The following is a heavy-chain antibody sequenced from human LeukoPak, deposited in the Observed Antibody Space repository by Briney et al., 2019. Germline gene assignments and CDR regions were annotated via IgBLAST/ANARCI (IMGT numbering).Heavy chain of an antibody. CDR2: ISSIGSYI. CDR1: GFTFSSYS. Sequence: SGGSLRLSCAASGFTFSSYSMNWVRQAPGRGLEWVSSISSIGSYIYYADSVKGRFTISRDNAKNSLSLQMNSLRAEDTAVYYCARAPAMDYWGQGTLVTVSS. CDR3: ARAPAMDY. V-gene: IGHV3-21*01. J-gene: IGHJ4*02.